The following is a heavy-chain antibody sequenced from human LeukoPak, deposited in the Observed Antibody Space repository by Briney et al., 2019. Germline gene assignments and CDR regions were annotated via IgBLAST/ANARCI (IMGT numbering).Heavy chain of an antibody. CDR2: ISYDGSNK. Sequence: TGGSLRLSCAASGFTFSSYGMHWVRQAPGKGLEWVVGISYDGSNKYYADSVKGRFTISRDNSKNTLYLQMNSLRAEDTAVYYCAKGALGGRGFGGVIAPYYYYYGMDVWGQGTTVTVSS. CDR3: AKGALGGRGFGGVIAPYYYYYGMDV. J-gene: IGHJ6*02. D-gene: IGHD3-16*02. CDR1: GFTFSSYG. V-gene: IGHV3-30*18.